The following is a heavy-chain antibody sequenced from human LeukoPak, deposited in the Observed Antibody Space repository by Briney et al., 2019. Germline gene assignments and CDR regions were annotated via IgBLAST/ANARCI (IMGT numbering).Heavy chain of an antibody. CDR2: IYYSGTT. V-gene: IGHV4-39*01. CDR3: AMVTHYYGMDV. CDR1: GGSISRSSYY. Sequence: SETLSLTCTVSGGSISRSSYYWGWIRQPPGKGLEWIGIIYYSGTTYYNPSLKSRVTISVDTSKNQFSLKLSSVTAADTAVYYCAMVTHYYGMDVWGQGTTVTVS. D-gene: IGHD5-18*01. J-gene: IGHJ6*02.